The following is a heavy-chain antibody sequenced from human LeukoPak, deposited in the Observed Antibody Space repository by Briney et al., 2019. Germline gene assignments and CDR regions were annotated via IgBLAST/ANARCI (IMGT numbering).Heavy chain of an antibody. CDR1: AHSVVLVY. J-gene: IGHJ4*02. Sequence: SETLSLTCRVSAHSVVLVYSGCARQPPGKGLEWIGYGDHFGGAIYNPALKSRVTISIDTSNNQFSLRLTSVTAADTVVYHCGKLSDLYNKTYLLDSWSRGTLVTVSS. V-gene: IGHV4-39*01. D-gene: IGHD2-2*02. CDR3: GKLSDLYNKTYLLDS. CDR2: GDHFGGA.